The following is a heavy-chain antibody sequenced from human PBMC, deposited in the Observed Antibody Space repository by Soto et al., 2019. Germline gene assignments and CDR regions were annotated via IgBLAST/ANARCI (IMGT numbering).Heavy chain of an antibody. CDR2: IYYSGST. Sequence: SETLSLTCTVSGGSISSYYWTWIRQPPGTGLEWIGYIYYSGSTTYNPSLKSRVTISVDTSKNQFPLKLSSVTAADTAVYYCARVSGSSSFGWFDPWGQGTLVTVSS. D-gene: IGHD6-6*01. CDR3: ARVSGSSSFGWFDP. CDR1: GGSISSYY. J-gene: IGHJ5*02. V-gene: IGHV4-59*01.